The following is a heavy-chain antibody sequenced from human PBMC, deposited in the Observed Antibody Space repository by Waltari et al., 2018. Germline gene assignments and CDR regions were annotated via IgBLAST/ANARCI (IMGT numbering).Heavy chain of an antibody. CDR2: IYTSGST. V-gene: IGHV4-61*09. CDR3: ARVESGYFGY. D-gene: IGHD3-3*01. Sequence: QVQLQESGPGLVKPSQTLSLTCTVSGGSISSGSYYWSWIRQPAGKGLEWIGYIYTSGSTNYNPALQSRVTISVDTSKNQFSLKLSSVTAADTAVYYCARVESGYFGYWGQGTLVTVSS. J-gene: IGHJ4*02. CDR1: GGSISSGSYY.